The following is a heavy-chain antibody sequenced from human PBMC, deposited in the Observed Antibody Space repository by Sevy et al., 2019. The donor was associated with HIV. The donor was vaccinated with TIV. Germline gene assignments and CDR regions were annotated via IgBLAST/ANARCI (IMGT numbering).Heavy chain of an antibody. CDR1: GFTFTRYA. D-gene: IGHD3-16*01. CDR3: ARDPHSVPHWGSFDS. CDR2: VSKEGTNK. V-gene: IGHV3-30-3*01. Sequence: GESLKISCEASGFTFTRYAFHWVRQAPGKGLEWVAVVSKEGTNKYYADSVKGRFTISRDNSRNTLYLQMQRLRADDTAVYFCARDPHSVPHWGSFDSWGQGTLVTVSS. J-gene: IGHJ4*02.